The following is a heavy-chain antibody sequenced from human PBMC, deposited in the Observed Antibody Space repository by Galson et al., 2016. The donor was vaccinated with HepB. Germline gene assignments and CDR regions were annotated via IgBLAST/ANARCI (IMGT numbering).Heavy chain of an antibody. Sequence: LRLSCAASGFALSSTYMTWVRQAPGKGLEWVSVIYRDGDGGSTYYADSVKGRFTISRDNPQNTLYLQMNSPRAEDTAVYYCARGHCSNGGCYNSPDHWGQGTLVTVSS. CDR2: IYRDGDGGST. J-gene: IGHJ5*02. D-gene: IGHD2-8*01. V-gene: IGHV3-53*01. CDR3: ARGHCSNGGCYNSPDH. CDR1: GFALSSTY.